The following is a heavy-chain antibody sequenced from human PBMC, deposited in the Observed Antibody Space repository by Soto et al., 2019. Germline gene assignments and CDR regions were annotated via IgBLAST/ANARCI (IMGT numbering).Heavy chain of an antibody. Sequence: GGSLRLSCAASGFTFDNCGMHWVRQAPGKGLEWVSGISWDSATIGYADSVKGRFTISRDDAKNSLYLQMNSLRREDTALYYCVQGRYPTMATPLDHWGQGTLVTVSS. CDR3: VQGRYPTMATPLDH. J-gene: IGHJ5*02. V-gene: IGHV3-9*01. D-gene: IGHD1-1*01. CDR2: ISWDSATI. CDR1: GFTFDNCG.